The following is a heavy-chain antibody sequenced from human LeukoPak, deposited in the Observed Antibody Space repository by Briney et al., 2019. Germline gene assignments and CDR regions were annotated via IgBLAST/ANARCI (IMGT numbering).Heavy chain of an antibody. D-gene: IGHD3-10*01. Sequence: PGGALRLSCAASGFTFSSYSMNWVRQAPGKGLEWVSSISSSSSYIYYADSVKGRFTISRDNATNSLYLQMNSLRAEDTAVYYCARDRMRGSFDYWGQGTLVTVSS. CDR2: ISSSSSYI. CDR1: GFTFSSYS. V-gene: IGHV3-21*01. CDR3: ARDRMRGSFDY. J-gene: IGHJ4*02.